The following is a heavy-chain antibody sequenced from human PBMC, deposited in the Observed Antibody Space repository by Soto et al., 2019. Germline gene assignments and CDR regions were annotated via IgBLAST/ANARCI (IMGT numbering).Heavy chain of an antibody. CDR3: ARADYEILTGSYAMDV. Sequence: SETRSLTCTVSDDFISSYYWNWIRQPARKGLEWIGRVSTNVATNYNPSLESRVTMSVDTSKNQFSLKLTSVTAADTAVYFCARADYEILTGSYAMDVWGQGTTVTVS. V-gene: IGHV4-4*07. CDR1: DDFISSYY. CDR2: VSTNVAT. D-gene: IGHD3-9*01. J-gene: IGHJ6*02.